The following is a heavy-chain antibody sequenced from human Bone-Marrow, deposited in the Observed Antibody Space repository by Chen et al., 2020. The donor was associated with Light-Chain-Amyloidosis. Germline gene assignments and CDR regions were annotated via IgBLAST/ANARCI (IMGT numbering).Heavy chain of an antibody. J-gene: IGHJ4*02. CDR3: ARRRDGYNFDY. Sequence: EVQLEQSGPEVKKPGESLKISCKGSGYTFPNYLIGWVRQMSGKGLEWMGVIYPDDSDARYSPSFEGQVTISADKSITTAYLQWRSLKASDTAMYYCARRRDGYNFDYWGQGTLVTVSS. V-gene: IGHV5-51*01. D-gene: IGHD5-12*01. CDR1: GYTFPNYL. CDR2: IYPDDSDA.